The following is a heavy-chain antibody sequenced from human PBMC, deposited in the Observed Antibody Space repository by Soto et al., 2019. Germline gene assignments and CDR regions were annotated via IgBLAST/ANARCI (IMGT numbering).Heavy chain of an antibody. CDR2: IYYSGTT. D-gene: IGHD1-26*01. J-gene: IGHJ4*02. CDR3: ARGSTGSYYGFFDY. V-gene: IGHV4-39*07. Sequence: SETLSLTCTVSGGSISSSFYYWGWIRQPPGKGLEWIGMIYYSGTTYYNPSLKSRVTISVDTSKNQFSLKLSSVTAADTAVYYCARGSTGSYYGFFDYWGQGTLVTVYS. CDR1: GGSISSSFYY.